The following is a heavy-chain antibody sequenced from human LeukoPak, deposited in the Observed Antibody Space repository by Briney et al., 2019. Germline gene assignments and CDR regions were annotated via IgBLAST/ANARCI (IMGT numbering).Heavy chain of an antibody. Sequence: KAGGSLRLSCAASGFTFSSYSMNWVRQAPGKGLEWVSSISSSSSYIYYADSVKGRFTISRDNAKNSLYLQMNSLRAEDTAVYYCASGWLGVFDYWGQGTLVTVSS. V-gene: IGHV3-21*01. CDR1: GFTFSSYS. J-gene: IGHJ4*02. D-gene: IGHD6-19*01. CDR3: ASGWLGVFDY. CDR2: ISSSSSYI.